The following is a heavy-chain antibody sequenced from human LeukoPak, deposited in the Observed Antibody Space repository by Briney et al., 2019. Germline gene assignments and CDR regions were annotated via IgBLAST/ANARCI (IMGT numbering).Heavy chain of an antibody. D-gene: IGHD3-10*01. CDR2: IGGSGIRT. CDR3: AKGYYGSGSYGWFDY. V-gene: IGHV3-23*01. CDR1: GFTFTTYG. Sequence: GGSLRLSCSASGFTFTTYGMNWVRQAPGKGLEWVSGIGGSGIRTYYADSVKGRFTISRDNSKNTLFLQMNSLRAEDTAVYYCAKGYYGSGSYGWFDYWGQGTLVTVSS. J-gene: IGHJ4*02.